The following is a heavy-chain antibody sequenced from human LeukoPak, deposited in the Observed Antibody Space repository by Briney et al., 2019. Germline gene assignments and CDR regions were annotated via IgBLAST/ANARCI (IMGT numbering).Heavy chain of an antibody. D-gene: IGHD4-11*01. CDR2: IYYSGST. J-gene: IGHJ4*02. Sequence: PSETLSLTCIVSGGSISSSSYYWGWIRQPPGKGLEWIGSIYYSGSTYYNPSLKSRVTISVDTSKNQFSLKLSSVTAADTAVYYCARQAYSNHHFDYWGQGTLVTVSS. CDR3: ARQAYSNHHFDY. V-gene: IGHV4-39*01. CDR1: GGSISSSSYY.